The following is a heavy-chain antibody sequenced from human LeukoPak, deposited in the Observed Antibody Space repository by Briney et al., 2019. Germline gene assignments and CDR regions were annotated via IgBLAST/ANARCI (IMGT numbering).Heavy chain of an antibody. Sequence: GGSLRLSCAASGFTFNNYAMSWVRQAPGKGLEWVSAISGSGGSTYYADSVKGRFTISRDNSKNTLYLQMNSLRAEDTAVYYCAKASSSWYGVSEYWGQGTLVTVSS. J-gene: IGHJ4*02. CDR1: GFTFNNYA. V-gene: IGHV3-23*01. D-gene: IGHD6-13*01. CDR3: AKASSSWYGVSEY. CDR2: ISGSGGST.